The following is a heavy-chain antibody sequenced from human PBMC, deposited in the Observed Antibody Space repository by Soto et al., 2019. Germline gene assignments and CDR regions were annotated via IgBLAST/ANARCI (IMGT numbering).Heavy chain of an antibody. CDR1: GGSISSGGYY. V-gene: IGHV4-31*03. J-gene: IGHJ6*02. D-gene: IGHD5-12*01. CDR3: ARATYDSAFFYYGMDV. CDR2: IYYSGST. Sequence: SETLSLTCTVSGGSISSGGYYWSWIRQHPGKGLEWIGYIYYSGSTYYNPSLKSRVTISVDTSKNQFSLKLSSVTAADTAVYYCARATYDSAFFYYGMDVWGQGTTVTVSS.